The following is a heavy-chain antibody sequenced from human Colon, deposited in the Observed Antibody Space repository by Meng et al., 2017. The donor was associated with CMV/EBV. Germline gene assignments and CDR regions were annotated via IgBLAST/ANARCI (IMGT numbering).Heavy chain of an antibody. Sequence: ESLKISCSVSSDSVRSSTYYWGWIRQAPGKGLEWIGNIYYNGRTNYNPSLKSRVTISMDTSKNHFSLRLSSVTAADTAVYYCAREGAGSYNHHYYGMDVWGQGTTVTVSS. CDR1: SDSVRSSTYY. D-gene: IGHD3-10*01. CDR2: IYYNGRT. J-gene: IGHJ6*02. CDR3: AREGAGSYNHHYYGMDV. V-gene: IGHV4-39*07.